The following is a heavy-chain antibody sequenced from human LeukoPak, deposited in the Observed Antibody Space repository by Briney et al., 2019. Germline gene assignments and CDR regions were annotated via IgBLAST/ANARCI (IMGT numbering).Heavy chain of an antibody. J-gene: IGHJ5*02. Sequence: SETLSLTCTVSGGSISSSSYYWSWIRQPAGKGLEWIGRIYTSGSTNYNPSLKSRVTISVDTSKNQFSLKLSSVTAADTAVYYCARELLWFGESTYGFDPWGQGTLVTVSS. V-gene: IGHV4-61*02. CDR3: ARELLWFGESTYGFDP. CDR2: IYTSGST. D-gene: IGHD3-10*01. CDR1: GGSISSSSYY.